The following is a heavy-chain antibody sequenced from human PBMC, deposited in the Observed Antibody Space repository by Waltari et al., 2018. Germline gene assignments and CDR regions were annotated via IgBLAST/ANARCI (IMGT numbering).Heavy chain of an antibody. CDR1: GGSFSGYY. V-gene: IGHV4-34*01. CDR3: ARGQKLYYGSGMTRGTNAFDI. D-gene: IGHD3-10*01. CDR2: INHSGRT. J-gene: IGHJ3*02. Sequence: QVQLQQWGAGLLKPSETLSLTCAVYGGSFSGYYWSWIRQPPGKGLEWIGEINHSGRTNYNPSLKSRDTISVYASKNQFSLKLSSVTAADTAVYYCARGQKLYYGSGMTRGTNAFDIWGQGTMVTVSS.